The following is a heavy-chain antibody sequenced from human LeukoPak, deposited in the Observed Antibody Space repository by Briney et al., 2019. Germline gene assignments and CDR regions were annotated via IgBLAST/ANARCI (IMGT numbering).Heavy chain of an antibody. CDR2: IYSGGST. CDR3: ARGCSQEVCY. D-gene: IGHD3-10*02. V-gene: IGHV3-53*01. J-gene: IGHJ4*02. CDR1: GFTISSNY. Sequence: GGSLRLSCAASGFTISSNYMSWVRQTPGKGLAWVSVIYSGGSTYYADSVKGRFTISRDNSKNTLYLQMNSLRAEDTAVYYCARGCSQEVCYWGQGTLVTVSS.